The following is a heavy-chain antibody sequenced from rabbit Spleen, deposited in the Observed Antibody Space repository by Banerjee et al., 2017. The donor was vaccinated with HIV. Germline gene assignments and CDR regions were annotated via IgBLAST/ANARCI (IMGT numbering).Heavy chain of an antibody. J-gene: IGHJ4*01. D-gene: IGHD3-1*01. Sequence: QEQLVESGGGLVKPEGSLTLTCNASGFSFSDRDVMCWVRQAPGKGLQWIACINTYTARPVYATWAKGRFTISRPSSTTVTLQMTSLTAADTATYFCARDLATVVGWNFNLWGPGTLVTVS. CDR1: GFSFSDRDV. CDR3: ARDLATVVGWNFNL. V-gene: IGHV1S45*01. CDR2: INTYTARP.